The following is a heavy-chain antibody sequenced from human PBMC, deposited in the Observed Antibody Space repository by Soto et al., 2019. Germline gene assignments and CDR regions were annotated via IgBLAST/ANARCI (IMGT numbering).Heavy chain of an antibody. CDR3: ARGREYGGNSIYAFDY. CDR2: INHSGST. Sequence: SETLSLTCAVYGGSFSGYYWSWIRQPPGKGLEWIGEINHSGSTNYNPSLKSRVTISVDTSKNQFSLKLSSVTAADTAVYYCARGREYGGNSIYAFDYWGQGTLVTVSS. CDR1: GGSFSGYY. V-gene: IGHV4-34*01. J-gene: IGHJ4*02. D-gene: IGHD2-21*02.